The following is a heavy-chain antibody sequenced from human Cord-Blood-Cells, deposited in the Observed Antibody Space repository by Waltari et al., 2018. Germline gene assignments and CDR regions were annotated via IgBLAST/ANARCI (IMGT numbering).Heavy chain of an antibody. Sequence: QVQLQQWGARLLKPSETLSLTCAVSGGSFSGYYWSWIRQPPGKGLEWIGEINHSGSTNYNPSLKSRVTISVDTSKNQFSLKLSSVTAADTAVYYCARRAFYYYDSSGYYYWGQGTLVTVSS. J-gene: IGHJ4*02. V-gene: IGHV4-34*01. D-gene: IGHD3-22*01. CDR1: GGSFSGYY. CDR3: ARRAFYYYDSSGYYY. CDR2: INHSGST.